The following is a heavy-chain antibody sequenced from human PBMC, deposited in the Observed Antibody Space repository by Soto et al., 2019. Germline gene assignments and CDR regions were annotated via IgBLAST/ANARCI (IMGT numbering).Heavy chain of an antibody. CDR2: INHSGST. CDR1: GGSFSGYY. J-gene: IGHJ4*02. D-gene: IGHD1-7*01. Sequence: ETLSLTCAVYGGSFSGYYWSWIRQPPGKGLEWIGEINHSGSTNYNPSLKSRVTISVDTSKNQFSLKLSSVTAADTAVYYCARAANRYNWNYDDVRGRYYFDYWGQGTLVTVSS. V-gene: IGHV4-34*01. CDR3: ARAANRYNWNYDDVRGRYYFDY.